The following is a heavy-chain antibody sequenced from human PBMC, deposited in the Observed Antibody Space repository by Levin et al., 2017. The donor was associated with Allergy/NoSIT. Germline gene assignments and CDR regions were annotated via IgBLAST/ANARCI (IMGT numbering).Heavy chain of an antibody. D-gene: IGHD6-19*01. J-gene: IGHJ5*02. CDR3: ARDIGIAVAGTPADWFDP. CDR2: IKQDGSEK. CDR1: GFTFSSYG. V-gene: IGHV3-7*01. Sequence: PGGSLRLSCAASGFTFSSYGMHWVRQAPGKGLEWVANIKQDGSEKYYVDSVKGRFTISRDNAKNSLYLQMNSLRAEDTAVYYCARDIGIAVAGTPADWFDPWGQGTLVTVSS.